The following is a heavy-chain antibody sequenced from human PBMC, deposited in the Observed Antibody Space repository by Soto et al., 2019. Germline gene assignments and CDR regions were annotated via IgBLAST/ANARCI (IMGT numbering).Heavy chain of an antibody. J-gene: IGHJ3*02. CDR3: ARVAGTTFAFDI. CDR1: GFTFSSYD. V-gene: IGHV3-13*01. Sequence: GGSLRLSCAASGFTFSSYDMHWVRQATGKGLEWVSAIGTAGDTYYPGSVKGRFTISRENAKNSLYLQMNSLRVGDTAVYYCARVAGTTFAFDIWGQGTMVTVSS. D-gene: IGHD1-7*01. CDR2: IGTAGDT.